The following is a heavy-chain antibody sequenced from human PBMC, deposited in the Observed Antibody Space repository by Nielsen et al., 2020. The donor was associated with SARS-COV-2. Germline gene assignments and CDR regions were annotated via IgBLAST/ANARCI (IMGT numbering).Heavy chain of an antibody. CDR2: INWNGGST. CDR1: GFTFSDYY. CDR3: ASFIGYSYGYNY. J-gene: IGHJ4*02. V-gene: IGHV3-20*01. D-gene: IGHD5-18*01. Sequence: GGSLRLSCAASGFTFSDYYMSWIRQAPGKGLEWVSGINWNGGSTGYADSVKGRFTISRDNAKNSLYLQMNSLRAEDTALYHCASFIGYSYGYNYWGQGTLVTVSS.